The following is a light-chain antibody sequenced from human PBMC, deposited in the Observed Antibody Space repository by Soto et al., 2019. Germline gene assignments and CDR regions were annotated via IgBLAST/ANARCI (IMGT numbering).Light chain of an antibody. CDR3: QQYNSYPLT. J-gene: IGKJ4*01. Sequence: QLTQAAAALSASVGDRVTITCRASQSISSWLAWYQQKPGKAPKLLIYDASSLESGVPSRFSGSGSGTEFTLTISSLQPDDFATYYCQQYNSYPLTFGGGTKVDIK. V-gene: IGKV1-5*01. CDR2: DAS. CDR1: QSISSW.